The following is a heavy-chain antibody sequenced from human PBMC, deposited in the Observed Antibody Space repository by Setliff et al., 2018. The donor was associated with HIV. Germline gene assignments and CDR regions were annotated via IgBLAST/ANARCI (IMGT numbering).Heavy chain of an antibody. CDR1: GGTFSSYA. CDR3: TITQSAWYVLPFDP. D-gene: IGHD3-10*02. CDR2: IIPILGIA. J-gene: IGHJ5*02. Sequence: SVKVSCKASGGTFSSYAISWVRQAPGQGLEWMGGIIPILGIANYAQKFQGRVTITADESTSTAHMELSNLRSEDTASYYCTITQSAWYVLPFDPWGQGTLVTVSS. V-gene: IGHV1-69*10.